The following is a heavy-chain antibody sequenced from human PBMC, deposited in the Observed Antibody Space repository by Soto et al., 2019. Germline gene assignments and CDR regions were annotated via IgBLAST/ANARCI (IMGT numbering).Heavy chain of an antibody. CDR1: GDTLTGLS. V-gene: IGHV1-24*01. D-gene: IGHD1-7*01. Sequence: GAAVKVSCKVSGDTLTGLSMHWVRQSPGKGLEWMGGFDPEDGETIYAQKFQGRVTMTEDTSTDTAYMELGSLRSEDTAVYYCATDPRVKLELASYWGQGTLVTVSS. CDR3: ATDPRVKLELASY. J-gene: IGHJ4*02. CDR2: FDPEDGET.